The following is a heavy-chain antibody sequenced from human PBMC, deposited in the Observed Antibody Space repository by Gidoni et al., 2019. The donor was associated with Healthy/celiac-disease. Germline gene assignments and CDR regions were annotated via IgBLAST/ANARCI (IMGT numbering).Heavy chain of an antibody. CDR2: IYYSGST. D-gene: IGHD1-26*01. CDR1: GGSISSYY. J-gene: IGHJ2*01. CDR3: ARLRGGVGALSDWYFDL. V-gene: IGHV4-59*08. Sequence: QVQLQESGPGLVKPSETLSLTCTVSGGSISSYYWSWIRQPPGKGLEWIGYIYYSGSTNYNPSLKSRVTISVDTSKNQFSLKLSSVTAADTAVYYCARLRGGVGALSDWYFDLWGRGTLVTVSS.